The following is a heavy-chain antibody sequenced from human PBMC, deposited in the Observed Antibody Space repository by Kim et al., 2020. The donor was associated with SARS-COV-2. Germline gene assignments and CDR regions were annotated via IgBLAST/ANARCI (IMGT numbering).Heavy chain of an antibody. J-gene: IGHJ5*02. CDR3: ARDNIPGA. CDR2: MKEDGTDA. V-gene: IGHV3-7*03. CDR1: GFAFSNYW. D-gene: IGHD3-10*01. Sequence: GGSLRLSCVASGFAFSNYWMNWVRQPPGMGLEWVASMKEDGTDASYVDSVRGRFTISRDNAKKSLYLQMNRLRAEDTAIYYCARDNIPGAWGQGTLVIVSS.